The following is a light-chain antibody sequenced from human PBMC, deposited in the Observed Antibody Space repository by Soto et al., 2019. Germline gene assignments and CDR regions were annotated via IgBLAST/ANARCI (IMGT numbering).Light chain of an antibody. V-gene: IGLV2-14*01. CDR3: SSYTSSSTYV. CDR2: EVS. J-gene: IGLJ1*01. CDR1: SSDVGDYNY. Sequence: QSALTQPASVSGSPGQSITISCTGTSSDVGDYNYVSWYQQHPGKAPKLMIYEVSYRPSGISNRFSGSKSGNTASLTISGLQAEDEADYYCSSYTSSSTYVFGTGTKLTVL.